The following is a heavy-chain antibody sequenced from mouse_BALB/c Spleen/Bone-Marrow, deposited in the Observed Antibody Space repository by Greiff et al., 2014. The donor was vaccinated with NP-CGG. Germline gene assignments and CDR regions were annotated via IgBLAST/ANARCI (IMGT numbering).Heavy chain of an antibody. V-gene: IGHV1S135*01. D-gene: IGHD6-2*01. CDR2: IDPFNGGT. CDR3: APLSRYFDV. CDR1: GYSFTSYY. J-gene: IGHJ1*01. Sequence: VQLKESGPELMKPGASVKISCKASGYSFTSYYMHWVKQSHGKSLEWIGYIDPFNGGTSYNQKFKGKATLTVDKSSSTAYMHLSSLTSEDSAVYYCAPLSRYFDVWAQGPRSPSPQ.